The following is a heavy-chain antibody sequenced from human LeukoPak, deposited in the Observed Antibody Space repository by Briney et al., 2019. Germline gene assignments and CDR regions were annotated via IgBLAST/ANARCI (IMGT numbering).Heavy chain of an antibody. CDR3: ARGIGIQLWLYSFDY. V-gene: IGHV3-48*03. D-gene: IGHD5-18*01. J-gene: IGHJ4*02. CDR2: ISSSGGTV. Sequence: PGGSLRLSCAASGFTFSSYEMNWVRQAPGKGLEWVSYISSSGGTVYYADSVKGRFTISRDNAKNSLYLQMNSLRAEDTAVYYCARGIGIQLWLYSFDYWGQGTLVTVSS. CDR1: GFTFSSYE.